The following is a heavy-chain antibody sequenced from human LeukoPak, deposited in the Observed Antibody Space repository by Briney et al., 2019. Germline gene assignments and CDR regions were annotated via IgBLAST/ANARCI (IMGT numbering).Heavy chain of an antibody. CDR2: INSDGSSN. CDR3: VRYRPAPA. Sequence: QPGGSLRLSCAASGFTFSNYYMHWVRHAPGEGLVWISGINSDGSSNYYGDSVKGRFTISRDNARKTLYLLMSSLRAEDSAIYYCVRYRPAPAWGQGTLVTVAS. J-gene: IGHJ4*02. CDR1: GFTFSNYY. D-gene: IGHD3-16*02. V-gene: IGHV3-74*01.